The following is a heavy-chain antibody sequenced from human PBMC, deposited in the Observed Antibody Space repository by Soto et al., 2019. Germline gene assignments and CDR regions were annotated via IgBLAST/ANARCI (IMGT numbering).Heavy chain of an antibody. V-gene: IGHV3-30*03. CDR2: ISYDGSKV. D-gene: IGHD5-12*01. CDR1: GFTFRNYG. CDR3: ASESGFYNY. J-gene: IGHJ4*02. Sequence: QVQLVESGGGVVQPGGSLRLSCAASGFTFRNYGMHWVRQAPGKGLEWVAVISYDGSKVYYADSVKGRFTISRDNAKNTLVMQMNSLRVEDTAVYYCASESGFYNYWGQGTLVTVSS.